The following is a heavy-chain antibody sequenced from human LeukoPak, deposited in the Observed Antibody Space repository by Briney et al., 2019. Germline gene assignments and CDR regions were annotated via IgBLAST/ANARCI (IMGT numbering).Heavy chain of an antibody. CDR3: AKHTGEYYYYMDV. V-gene: IGHV1-69*05. J-gene: IGHJ6*03. Sequence: ASVKVSCKASGGTFFSYAFSWVRQAPGQGLEWMGGIIPVFGTPNYAQKFQGRVTISTDESMSTAYMELSSLRSEDTAVYYCAKHTGEYYYYMDVWGKGTTVTVSS. D-gene: IGHD1-1*01. CDR1: GGTFFSYA. CDR2: IIPVFGTP.